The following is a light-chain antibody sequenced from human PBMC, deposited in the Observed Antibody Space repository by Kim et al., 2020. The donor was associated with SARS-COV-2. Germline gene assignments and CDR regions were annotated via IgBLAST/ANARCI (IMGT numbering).Light chain of an antibody. V-gene: IGKV1-5*03. CDR1: QTINSW. CDR2: TAS. J-gene: IGKJ4*02. Sequence: DIQMTQSPSTLSASVGDRVTMTCRASQTINSWLAWYQQKPGNAPERLIYTASTLQNGVPSGFSGSKSGTEFTLAISSLQPDDFATYYFQNLEGYHRTFGGRAQVDI. CDR3: QNLEGYHRT.